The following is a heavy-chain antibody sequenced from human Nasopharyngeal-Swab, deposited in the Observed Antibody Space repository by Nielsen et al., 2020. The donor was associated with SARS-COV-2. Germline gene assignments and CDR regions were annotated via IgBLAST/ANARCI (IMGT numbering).Heavy chain of an antibody. Sequence: SETLSLTCAVYGGSFSGSYWGWTRQPLGKGSEWIAEINHSGSTNYNPSLKSRVTLSVDTSMNQVSLEVSSVTAADTAVYYCARGLSGIVPAPILGLGPYYYYYYMDVWGKGTTVTVSS. CDR2: INHSGST. CDR1: GGSFSGSY. D-gene: IGHD2-2*01. J-gene: IGHJ6*03. V-gene: IGHV4-34*01. CDR3: ARGLSGIVPAPILGLGPYYYYYYMDV.